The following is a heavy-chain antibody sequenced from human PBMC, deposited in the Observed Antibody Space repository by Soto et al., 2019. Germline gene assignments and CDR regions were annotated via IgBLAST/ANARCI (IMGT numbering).Heavy chain of an antibody. D-gene: IGHD5-12*01. V-gene: IGHV3-23*01. J-gene: IGHJ4*02. CDR1: GFIFSSYA. Sequence: EVQVLESGGGLVQPGGSLRLSCAASGFIFSSYAMNWVRQAPGKGLEWVSGIGSTGVSTYYADSVKGRFTISRDNSKNMLYLHMDSLRAEDTAVYYCAKDPGVVAIPYFDYWGQGTLVTVSS. CDR2: IGSTGVST. CDR3: AKDPGVVAIPYFDY.